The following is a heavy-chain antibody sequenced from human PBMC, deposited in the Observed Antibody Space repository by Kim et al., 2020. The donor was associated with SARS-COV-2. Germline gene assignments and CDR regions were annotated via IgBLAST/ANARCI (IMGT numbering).Heavy chain of an antibody. V-gene: IGHV3-48*02. CDR3: ARGRPWEYQLLYYYYYGMDV. D-gene: IGHD2-2*01. Sequence: RFTISRDNAKNSLYLQMNSLRDEDTAVYYCARGRPWEYQLLYYYYYGMDVWGQGTTVTVSS. J-gene: IGHJ6*02.